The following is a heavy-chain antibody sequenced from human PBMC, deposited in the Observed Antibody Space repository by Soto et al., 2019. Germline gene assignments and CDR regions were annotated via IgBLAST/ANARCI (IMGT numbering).Heavy chain of an antibody. CDR3: ARVYNQYNLYYFDY. CDR2: VYYSGST. D-gene: IGHD1-20*01. CDR1: GGSISSYY. V-gene: IGHV4-59*01. J-gene: IGHJ4*02. Sequence: SETLSLTCTVSGGSISSYYWSWIRQPPGKGLEWIGYVYYSGSTNYNPSLKSRVTISVDTSKNQFSLKLSSVTAAHTAVYFCARVYNQYNLYYFDYWGQGTLVTVSS.